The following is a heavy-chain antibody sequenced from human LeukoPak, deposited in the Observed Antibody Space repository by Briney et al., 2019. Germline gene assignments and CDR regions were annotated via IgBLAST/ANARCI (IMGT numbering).Heavy chain of an antibody. D-gene: IGHD5-12*01. CDR1: GFTFKNYG. Sequence: PGGSLRLSCAASGFTFKNYGMHWVRQAPGKGLEWVTFIRYDGSNKYYVDSVKGRFTISRDNSKNTMYLQMNSLRTEDTAVYYCAKARSGPNDAFDIWGQGTMVTVSS. CDR2: IRYDGSNK. V-gene: IGHV3-30*02. J-gene: IGHJ3*02. CDR3: AKARSGPNDAFDI.